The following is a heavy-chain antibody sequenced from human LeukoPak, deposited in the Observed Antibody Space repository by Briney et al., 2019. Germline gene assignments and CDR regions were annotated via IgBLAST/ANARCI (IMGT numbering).Heavy chain of an antibody. Sequence: GGSLRLTCVASGFTFSNYGMHWVRQAPGKGLECVAVISYDGTSRHYPDSVKGRFTISRDNSNNTLYLQLNSLSAEDAAVYYCATSLRNPGYWGQGTLVTVSS. V-gene: IGHV3-30*04. CDR1: GFTFSNYG. J-gene: IGHJ4*02. CDR2: ISYDGTSR. D-gene: IGHD7-27*01. CDR3: ATSLRNPGY.